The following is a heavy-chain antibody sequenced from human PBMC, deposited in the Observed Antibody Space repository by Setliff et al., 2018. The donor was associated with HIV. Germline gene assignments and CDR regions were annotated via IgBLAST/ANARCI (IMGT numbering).Heavy chain of an antibody. Sequence: GSLRLSCAASGFTFSSYSMNWVRQAPGKGPEWVSCISSTGYTIYYADSVKGRFTISRDNAKNSLYLQMNSLKPADTAVYYCATADAAAGTANIQDWGQGTSVTVSS. J-gene: IGHJ1*01. V-gene: IGHV3-48*04. CDR2: ISSTGYTI. CDR1: GFTFSSYS. D-gene: IGHD3-10*01. CDR3: ATADAAAGTANIQD.